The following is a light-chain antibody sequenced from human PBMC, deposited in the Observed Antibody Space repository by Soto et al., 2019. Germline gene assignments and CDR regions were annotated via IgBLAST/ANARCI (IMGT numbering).Light chain of an antibody. CDR2: GVT. CDR1: SSDVGGYNY. V-gene: IGLV2-14*01. Sequence: QSALTQPASVSGSPGQSITVSCTGTSSDVGGYNYVSWYQQHPGKAPKLMIYGVTNRPSGVINRFSGSKSGNTASLTISGLQAEDEADYYCSSYTSSRTLVFGTGTKAPVL. J-gene: IGLJ1*01. CDR3: SSYTSSRTLV.